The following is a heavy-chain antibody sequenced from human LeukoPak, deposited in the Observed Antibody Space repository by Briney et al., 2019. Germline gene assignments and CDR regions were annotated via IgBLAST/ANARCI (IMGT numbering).Heavy chain of an antibody. CDR1: GGSISSGDYY. J-gene: IGHJ3*02. CDR2: IYYSGST. V-gene: IGHV4-30-4*08. D-gene: IGHD2-15*01. CDR3: ARASSIVVVVAHAFDI. Sequence: SQTLSLTCTVSGGSISSGDYYWSWIRQPPGKGLEWLGYIYYSGSTYYNPSLKSRVTISVDTSKNQFSLKLSSVTAADTAVYYCARASSIVVVVAHAFDIWGQGTMVTVSS.